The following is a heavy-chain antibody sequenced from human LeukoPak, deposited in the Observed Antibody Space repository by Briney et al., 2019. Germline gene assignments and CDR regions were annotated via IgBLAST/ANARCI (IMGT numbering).Heavy chain of an antibody. CDR2: FYYSGST. CDR3: ARDGVATAPVDY. Sequence: SETLSLTCTVSGGSISSSRYYWGWIRQPPGKGLEWIGSFYYSGSTYYNPSLKSRVTISVDTSKNQFSLKLSSVTAADTAVYYCARDGVATAPVDYWGQGTLVTVSS. V-gene: IGHV4-39*07. D-gene: IGHD5-12*01. CDR1: GGSISSSRYY. J-gene: IGHJ4*02.